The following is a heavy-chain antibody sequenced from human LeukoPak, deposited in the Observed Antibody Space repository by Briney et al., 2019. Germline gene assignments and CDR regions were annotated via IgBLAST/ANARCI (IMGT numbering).Heavy chain of an antibody. V-gene: IGHV1-2*02. CDR3: ARGSDYDDYFYMDF. J-gene: IGHJ6*03. CDR1: GYRFTGYY. Sequence: GASVKVSCKTSGYRFTGYYLYWVRQAPGQGLEWMGWMNPKSGATDYARKFQGRVTMTRDTSISTAYMELTRLRSDDTAVYFCARGSDYDDYFYMDFWGKGTTVTVSS. CDR2: MNPKSGAT.